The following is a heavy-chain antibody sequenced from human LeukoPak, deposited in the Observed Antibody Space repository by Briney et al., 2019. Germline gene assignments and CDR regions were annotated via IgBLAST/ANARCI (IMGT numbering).Heavy chain of an antibody. CDR2: IYYSGST. CDR3: AKYYYDSSGYYFFDY. V-gene: IGHV4-31*03. Sequence: SETLSLTCTVSGGSISSGGYYWSWIRPHPGKGLEWIGYIYYSGSTYYNPSLKSRVTISVDTSKNQFSLKLSSVTAADTAVYYCAKYYYDSSGYYFFDYWGQGTLVTVSS. CDR1: GGSISSGGYY. J-gene: IGHJ4*02. D-gene: IGHD3-22*01.